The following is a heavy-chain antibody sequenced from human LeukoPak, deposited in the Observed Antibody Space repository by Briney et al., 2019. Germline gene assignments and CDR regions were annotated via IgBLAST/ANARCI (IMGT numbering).Heavy chain of an antibody. Sequence: PGGSLRLSCVASGFTFSSYWMSWVRQAPGKGLEWVANIKGDGSEKYYVDSVKGRFTISRDNAKNSLDLQMNSLRAEDTAVYYCASRYFDYWGQGTLVTVSS. CDR3: ASRYFDY. CDR2: IKGDGSEK. V-gene: IGHV3-7*03. CDR1: GFTFSSYW. J-gene: IGHJ4*02.